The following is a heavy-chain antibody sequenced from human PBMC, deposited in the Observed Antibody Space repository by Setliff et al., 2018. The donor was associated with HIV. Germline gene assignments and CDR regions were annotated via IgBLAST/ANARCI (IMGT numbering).Heavy chain of an antibody. CDR2: INAGNGDT. D-gene: IGHD2-2*01. Sequence: ASVKVSCKASGYTFTSYAMHWVRQAPGQRLEWMGWINAGNGDTKYSQKFQGRVTATSDTSATTVYMELSSLTSEDTAVYYCARGYCSSTSCQYYFDYWGLGTRVT. CDR1: GYTFTSYA. CDR3: ARGYCSSTSCQYYFDY. V-gene: IGHV1-3*01. J-gene: IGHJ4*02.